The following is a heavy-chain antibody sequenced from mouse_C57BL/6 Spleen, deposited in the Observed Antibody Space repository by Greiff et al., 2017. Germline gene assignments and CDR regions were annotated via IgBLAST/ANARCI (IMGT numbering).Heavy chain of an antibody. CDR2: IYPGNGDT. CDR1: GYAFSSYW. D-gene: IGHD1-1*01. V-gene: IGHV1-80*01. Sequence: QVQLKESGAELVKPGASVKISCKASGYAFSSYWMHWVKQRPGKGLEWIGQIYPGNGDTNYNGKFKGKATLTADKSSSTAYMQLSSLTSEDAAVYFCGRDYSYFDYWGQGTTLTVSS. CDR3: GRDYSYFDY. J-gene: IGHJ2*01.